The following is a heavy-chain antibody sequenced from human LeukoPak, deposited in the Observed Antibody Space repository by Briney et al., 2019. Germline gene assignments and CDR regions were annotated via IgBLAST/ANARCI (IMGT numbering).Heavy chain of an antibody. V-gene: IGHV1-2*04. CDR2: LNPNSGGT. J-gene: IGHJ5*02. Sequence: ASVKVSCKASGYTFTGYYMHWVRQAPGQGLEWMGWLNPNSGGTNYAQKFQGWVTMTRDTSISTAYMELSRLRSDDTAVYYCARDRSSGWGDWFDPWGQGTLVTVSS. D-gene: IGHD6-19*01. CDR3: ARDRSSGWGDWFDP. CDR1: GYTFTGYY.